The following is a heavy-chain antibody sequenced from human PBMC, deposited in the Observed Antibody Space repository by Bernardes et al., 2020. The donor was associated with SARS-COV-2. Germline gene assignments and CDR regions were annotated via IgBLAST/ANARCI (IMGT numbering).Heavy chain of an antibody. CDR3: ATDPTYGDYLTDY. D-gene: IGHD4-17*01. CDR1: GYTLTALS. CDR2: FAPEDGAT. J-gene: IGHJ4*02. V-gene: IGHV1-24*01. Sequence: ASVQVSCKVSGYTLTALSMPWVRQAPGQGLEWMGGFAPEDGATIYAQKFQGRVTMTEDTSTDTAYMELSSLRSEDTAVYYCATDPTYGDYLTDYWGQGTRVTVSS.